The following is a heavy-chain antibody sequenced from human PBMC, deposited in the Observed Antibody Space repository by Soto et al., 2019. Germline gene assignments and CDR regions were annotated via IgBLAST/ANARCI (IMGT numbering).Heavy chain of an antibody. J-gene: IGHJ3*02. V-gene: IGHV3-30-3*01. CDR1: GFTFSSYA. D-gene: IGHD4-17*01. Sequence: QVQLVESGGGVVQPGRSLRLSCAASGFTFSSYAMHWVRQAPGKGLEWVAVISYDGSNKYYADSVKGRFTISRDNTKNTLYRQTNSLGAEDTAVYYCARAEETVTTLRAAFDIWGQGTMVTVSS. CDR2: ISYDGSNK. CDR3: ARAEETVTTLRAAFDI.